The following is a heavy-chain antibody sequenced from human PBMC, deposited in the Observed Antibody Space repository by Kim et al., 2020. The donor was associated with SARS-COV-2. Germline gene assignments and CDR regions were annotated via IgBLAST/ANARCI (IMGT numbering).Heavy chain of an antibody. Sequence: GGSLRLSCAASGFTFSSYGMHWVRQAPGKGLEWVAVIWYDGSNKYYADSVKGRFTISRDNSKNTLYLQMNSLRAEDTAVYYCARDGRGASYYGMDVWGQGTTVTVSS. J-gene: IGHJ6*02. CDR3: ARDGRGASYYGMDV. V-gene: IGHV3-33*08. CDR1: GFTFSSYG. CDR2: IWYDGSNK. D-gene: IGHD1-26*01.